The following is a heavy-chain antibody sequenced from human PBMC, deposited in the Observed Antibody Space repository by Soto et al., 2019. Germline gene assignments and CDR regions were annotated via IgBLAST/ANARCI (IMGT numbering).Heavy chain of an antibody. CDR2: IIPIFGTA. CDR3: AGGRGLGSYSSASPYYYYGIDV. Sequence: SVKVSCKDSGGTFSSYAISWLRQAHGQGLEWMGGIIPIFGTANYAHKFQGRVTITQDKSTSTAYMDLRSLRSEXTAVYYCAGGRGLGSYSSASPYYYYGIDVGRQGTTVTGSS. V-gene: IGHV1-69*06. CDR1: GGTFSSYA. D-gene: IGHD6-6*01. J-gene: IGHJ6*02.